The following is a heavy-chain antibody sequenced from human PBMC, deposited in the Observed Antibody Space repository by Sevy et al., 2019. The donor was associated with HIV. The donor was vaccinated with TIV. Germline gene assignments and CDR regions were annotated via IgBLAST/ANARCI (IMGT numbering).Heavy chain of an antibody. D-gene: IGHD4-17*01. Sequence: GGSLRLSCAASGFSFSSFAMGWVRQAPGKGLEWVSAIGGGSGGTFYADSVKGRFTISRDNSKNMLYLQMNSLRDEDTAVYYCAKDQSTVTRDYFDYWGQGTLVTVSS. CDR3: AKDQSTVTRDYFDY. CDR2: IGGGSGGT. J-gene: IGHJ4*02. V-gene: IGHV3-23*01. CDR1: GFSFSSFA.